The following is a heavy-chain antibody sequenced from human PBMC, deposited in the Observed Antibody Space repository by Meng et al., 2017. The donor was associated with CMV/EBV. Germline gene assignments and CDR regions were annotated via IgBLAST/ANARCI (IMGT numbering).Heavy chain of an antibody. CDR2: IKSKTDGGTT. CDR1: GFTFSNAW. CDR3: TTDDVRDYYYYYGMDA. Sequence: GGSLRLSCAASGFTFSNAWMSWVRQAPGKGLEWVGRIKSKTDGGTTDYAAPAKGRFTISRDDSKNTLYLQMNSLKTEDTAVYYCTTDDVRDYYYYYGMDAWGQGTTVTVSS. V-gene: IGHV3-15*01. J-gene: IGHJ6*02.